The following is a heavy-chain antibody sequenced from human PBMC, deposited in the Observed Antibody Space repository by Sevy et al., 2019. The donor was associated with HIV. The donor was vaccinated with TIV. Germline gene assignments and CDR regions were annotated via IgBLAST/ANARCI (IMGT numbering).Heavy chain of an antibody. Sequence: GGYLRLSCAASGFTFSSYSMNWVRQAPGKGLEWVSSISSSSSYIYYSDSVKGRFTISRDNAKNSLYLQMNSLRAEDTAVYYCARDGERVTIIGVADLPNYWGQGTLVTVSS. CDR1: GFTFSSYS. CDR3: ARDGERVTIIGVADLPNY. V-gene: IGHV3-21*01. CDR2: ISSSSSYI. D-gene: IGHD3-3*01. J-gene: IGHJ4*01.